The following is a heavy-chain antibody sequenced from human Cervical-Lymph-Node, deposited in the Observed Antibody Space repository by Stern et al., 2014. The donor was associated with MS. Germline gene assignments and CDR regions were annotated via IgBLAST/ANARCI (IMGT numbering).Heavy chain of an antibody. D-gene: IGHD2-8*01. CDR3: VREDGDFDY. V-gene: IGHV3-30-3*01. CDR2: ILHDEINN. Sequence: QVQLVESGGGVVQPGGSLRLSCAASGFTFSSHVMHWVRQAPGKGLEWLALILHDEINNASADSVKGRFTISSDNSINTLSLQINSLRAEDTAVYYCVREDGDFDYWGQGTLVTVSS. CDR1: GFTFSSHV. J-gene: IGHJ4*02.